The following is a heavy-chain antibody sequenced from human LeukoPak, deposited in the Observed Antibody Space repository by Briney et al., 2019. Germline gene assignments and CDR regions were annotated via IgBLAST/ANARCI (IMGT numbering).Heavy chain of an antibody. J-gene: IGHJ2*01. Sequence: GASVKVSCKASGYTFTSYGISWVRQAPGQGLEWLGWISGYNGDTRYEQNFQGRVTLTIDTSTTTAYMELRSLRSDDTAVYYCARVGMGIGWYLELWGRGTLVTVSS. CDR3: ARVGMGIGWYLEL. CDR1: GYTFTSYG. D-gene: IGHD2-21*01. V-gene: IGHV1-18*01. CDR2: ISGYNGDT.